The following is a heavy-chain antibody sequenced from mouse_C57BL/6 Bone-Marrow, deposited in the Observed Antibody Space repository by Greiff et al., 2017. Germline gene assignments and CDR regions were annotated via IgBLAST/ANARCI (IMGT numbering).Heavy chain of an antibody. CDR2: IWTGGGT. Sequence: VQLVESGPGLVAPSQSLSITCTVSGFSLTSYAISWVRQPPGKGLEWLGVIWTGGGTHYNSALKSRLNISKDNSKSQVFLKMNSLQTDDTARYYCARYDYYGKGAMDYWGQGTSVTVSS. CDR3: ARYDYYGKGAMDY. V-gene: IGHV2-9-1*01. D-gene: IGHD1-1*01. J-gene: IGHJ4*01. CDR1: GFSLTSYA.